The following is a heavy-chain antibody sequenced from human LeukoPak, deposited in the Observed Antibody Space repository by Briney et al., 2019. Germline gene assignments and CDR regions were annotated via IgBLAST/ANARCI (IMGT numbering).Heavy chain of an antibody. J-gene: IGHJ4*02. CDR1: GGSINGYY. D-gene: IGHD2-15*01. V-gene: IGHV4-59*08. CDR2: IYYSGST. Sequence: SETLSLTCTVSGGSINGYYWTWIRQPPGGGLDWIGYIYYSGSTKYNPSLKSRVTISVDTSKNQFSLKLSSVTAADTAVYYCARRYCYGGSCYSAHDYWGQGTLVTVSS. CDR3: ARRYCYGGSCYSAHDY.